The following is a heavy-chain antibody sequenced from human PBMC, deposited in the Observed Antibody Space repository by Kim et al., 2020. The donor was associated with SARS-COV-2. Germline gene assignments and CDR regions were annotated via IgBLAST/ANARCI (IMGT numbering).Heavy chain of an antibody. Sequence: YAGSVKGRLTISRDNSKNTLSLQMNSLRADDAAVYYCARECTLGTETYFDPWGQGTLVIVSS. V-gene: IGHV3-33*01. CDR3: ARECTLGTETYFDP. D-gene: IGHD1-1*01. J-gene: IGHJ5*02.